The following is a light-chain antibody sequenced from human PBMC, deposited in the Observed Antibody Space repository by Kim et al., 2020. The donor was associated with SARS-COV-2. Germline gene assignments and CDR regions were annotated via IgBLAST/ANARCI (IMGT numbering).Light chain of an antibody. CDR1: SSDVGGYNY. Sequence: QSALTHPPSASGSPGQSVTISCTGTSSDVGGYNYVSWYQQHPGKAPKLMIYEVSKRPSGVPDRFSGSKSGNTASLTVSGLQAEDEADYYCSSYAGSNTWVFGGGTQLTVL. V-gene: IGLV2-8*01. J-gene: IGLJ3*02. CDR2: EVS. CDR3: SSYAGSNTWV.